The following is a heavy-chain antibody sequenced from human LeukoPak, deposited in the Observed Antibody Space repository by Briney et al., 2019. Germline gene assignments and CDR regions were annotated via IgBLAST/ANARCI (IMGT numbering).Heavy chain of an antibody. CDR1: GFVFNNYA. Sequence: GGSLRLSCAGSGFVFNNYAMHWVRQPPGKGLEWVSGISWNSGSIDYADSVKGRFTISRDNAKNSLYLQMNSLRVEDTAFYYCAKDNRRHYTSGPNPDSLHWGQGALVTVSS. CDR3: AKDNRRHYTSGPNPDSLH. CDR2: ISWNSGSI. D-gene: IGHD6-19*01. J-gene: IGHJ4*02. V-gene: IGHV3-9*01.